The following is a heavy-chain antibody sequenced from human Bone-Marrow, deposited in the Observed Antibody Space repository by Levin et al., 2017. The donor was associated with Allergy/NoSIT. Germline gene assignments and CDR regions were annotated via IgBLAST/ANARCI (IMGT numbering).Heavy chain of an antibody. CDR1: GFTFSSYA. CDR3: AKDWGIKYCDYIWGSGGVYFDY. D-gene: IGHD3-16*01. Sequence: GGSLRLSCAASGFTFSSYAMSWVRQAPGKGLEWVSAISGSGGSTYYADSVKGRFTISRDNSKNTLYLQMNSLRAEDTAVYYCAKDWGIKYCDYIWGSGGVYFDYWGQGTLVTVSS. CDR2: ISGSGGST. J-gene: IGHJ4*02. V-gene: IGHV3-23*01.